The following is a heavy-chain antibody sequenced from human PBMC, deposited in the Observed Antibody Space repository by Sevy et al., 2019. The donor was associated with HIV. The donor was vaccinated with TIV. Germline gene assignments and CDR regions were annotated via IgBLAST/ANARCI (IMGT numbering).Heavy chain of an antibody. Sequence: QLGGSLRLSCAASGFTFSTYAMSWVRRAPGKGLEWVSAINSAGRTYYADSVKGRFSISRDNSQNTVYLQMNSLRAEDTALYLCGREDGMRGWYTVDYWGQGTLVTVSS. CDR2: INSAGRT. V-gene: IGHV3-23*01. CDR3: GREDGMRGWYTVDY. CDR1: GFTFSTYA. D-gene: IGHD6-19*01. J-gene: IGHJ4*02.